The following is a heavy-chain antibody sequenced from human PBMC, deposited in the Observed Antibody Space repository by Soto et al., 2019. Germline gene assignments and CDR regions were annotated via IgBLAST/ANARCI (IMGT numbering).Heavy chain of an antibody. Sequence: AVKVSCKASGFTFTSSAVQWVRQARGQRLEWIGWIVVGSGNANYAQKFQERVTITRDMSTSTAYMELSSLRSEDTAVYHCAAELRREVYYYYGMDVWGQGTTVTVSS. CDR3: AAELRREVYYYYGMDV. V-gene: IGHV1-58*01. CDR1: GFTFTSSA. CDR2: IVVGSGNA. J-gene: IGHJ6*02.